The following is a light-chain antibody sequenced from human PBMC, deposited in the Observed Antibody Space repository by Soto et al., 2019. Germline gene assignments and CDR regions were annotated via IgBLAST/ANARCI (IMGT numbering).Light chain of an antibody. CDR1: SSDVGGYNY. V-gene: IGLV2-14*01. CDR3: SSYTSSSTDV. J-gene: IGLJ1*01. CDR2: DVT. Sequence: QSVLTQPASVSGSHGQSITISCTGTSSDVGGYNYVSWYQQHPGKAPKLMIYDVTNRPSGVSNRFSGSKSGNTASLTISGLQAEDEADYYCSSYTSSSTDVFGTGTRSPS.